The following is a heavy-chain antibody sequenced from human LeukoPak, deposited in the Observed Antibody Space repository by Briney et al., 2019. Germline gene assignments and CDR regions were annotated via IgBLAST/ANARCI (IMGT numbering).Heavy chain of an antibody. CDR2: ISAYNGNT. CDR3: ARKGALGWAYCSSTSCSPFDY. D-gene: IGHD2-2*01. CDR1: GYTFTDYA. V-gene: IGHV1-18*01. Sequence: ASVKVSCKASGYTFTDYALSWVRQAPGQGLEWIGWISAYNGNTNYAQNFQGRFTMTTDTSTSTAYMEPGSLISEDWAMYYCARKGALGWAYCSSTSCSPFDYWGQGTLVTVSS. J-gene: IGHJ4*02.